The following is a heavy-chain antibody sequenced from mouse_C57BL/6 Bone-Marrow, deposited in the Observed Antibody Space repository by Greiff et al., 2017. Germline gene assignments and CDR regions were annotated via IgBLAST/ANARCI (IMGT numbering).Heavy chain of an antibody. CDR1: GYTFTSYW. Sequence: QVQLQQPGAELVKPGASVKLSCKASGYTFTSYWMQWVKQRPGQGLEWIGEIDPSDSYTNSNQKFKGKATLTVDTSSRTAYMQLSSLTSEDSAVYYCAHYYGSSYWYFDVWGTGTTVTVSS. V-gene: IGHV1-50*01. D-gene: IGHD1-1*01. J-gene: IGHJ1*03. CDR3: AHYYGSSYWYFDV. CDR2: IDPSDSYT.